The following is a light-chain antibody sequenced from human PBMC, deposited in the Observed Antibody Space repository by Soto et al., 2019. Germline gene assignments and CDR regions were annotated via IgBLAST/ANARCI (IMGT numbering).Light chain of an antibody. CDR2: GAS. CDR1: QSVSSR. Sequence: EIVMTQSPATVSVSPGERVTLSCRASQSVSSRLAWYQQKPGQSPRLLIYGASTRATGIPARFSGSGSGTEFTLTINSLQSEEFAVYFCQQYDNLPLTFGPGTKGDIK. V-gene: IGKV3-15*01. CDR3: QQYDNLPLT. J-gene: IGKJ3*01.